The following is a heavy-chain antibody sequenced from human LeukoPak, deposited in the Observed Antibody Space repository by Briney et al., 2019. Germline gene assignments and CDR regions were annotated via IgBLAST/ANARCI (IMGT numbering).Heavy chain of an antibody. CDR3: ARGHDYSNYPGYGMEG. CDR1: GGSISSGGYY. CDR2: IYYSGST. V-gene: IGHV4-31*03. Sequence: PSQTLSLTCTVSGGSISSGGYYWSWIRQHPGKGLEWIGYIYYSGSTYYIPCLKSRVTISVDTSKNQFSLKLSSVTDAGTDVYFCARGHDYSNYPGYGMEGWGQGTTVTVSS. D-gene: IGHD4-11*01. J-gene: IGHJ6*02.